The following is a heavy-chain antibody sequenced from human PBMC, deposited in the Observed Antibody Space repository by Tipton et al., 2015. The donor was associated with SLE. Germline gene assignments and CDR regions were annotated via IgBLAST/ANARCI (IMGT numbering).Heavy chain of an antibody. CDR2: IFYTGST. V-gene: IGHV4-59*08. CDR3: ARVVRLLGAAGHFDT. CDR1: GGSISSLS. D-gene: IGHD6-13*01. J-gene: IGHJ4*02. Sequence: LRLSCTVSGGSISSLSWSWIRQPPGKRLEWIGYIFYTGSTNYNPSLKSRVAMSVDMSKNQFSLNLTSVTAADTAVYYCARVVRLLGAAGHFDTRGQGALVTVSS.